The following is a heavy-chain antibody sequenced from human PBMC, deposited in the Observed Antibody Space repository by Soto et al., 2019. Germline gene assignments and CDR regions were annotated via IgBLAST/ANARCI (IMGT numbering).Heavy chain of an antibody. J-gene: IGHJ4*02. CDR1: GFSVTSNY. D-gene: IGHD3-9*01. CDR3: ARVTTFYDILTSSYALNYFDY. Sequence: PXGSLRLSCAAAGFSVTSNYMTWVRQAPGKGLDCVSVIYAGGNTYYPDSVKGRFTISSDNSKNTLFLQMNNLRAEDTAVYYCARVTTFYDILTSSYALNYFDYWGQGTRVTVSS. V-gene: IGHV3-53*01. CDR2: IYAGGNT.